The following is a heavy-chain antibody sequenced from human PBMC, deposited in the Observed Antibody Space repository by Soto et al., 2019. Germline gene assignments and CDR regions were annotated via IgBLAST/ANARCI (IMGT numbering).Heavy chain of an antibody. CDR2: IYYSGST. J-gene: IGHJ6*02. V-gene: IGHV4-61*01. D-gene: IGHD2-15*01. Sequence: SETLSLTFPVSGGSVSSGRYSWSWIRQPPGKGLEWVGDIYYSGSTNYNPSLKSRVTISVDTSKNQFSLKLSSVTDAATAVYYCATGSYCSGGICYPEGNYYYYCGMDVWGQGATVTVSS. CDR3: ATGSYCSGGICYPEGNYYYYCGMDV. CDR1: GGSVSSGRYS.